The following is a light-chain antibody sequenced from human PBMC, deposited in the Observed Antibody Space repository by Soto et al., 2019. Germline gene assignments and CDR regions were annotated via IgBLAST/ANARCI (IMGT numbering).Light chain of an antibody. CDR1: QSVSNNY. V-gene: IGKV3-20*01. Sequence: EIVLTQSPGTLSLSPGERATLSCRASQSVSNNYLAWYQQRPGQAPRLLTYGASSRAIGIPDRFSGSGSGTDSTLTINRLEPEDFAVYYCQQYGNSPWTFGQGTKVEIK. CDR3: QQYGNSPWT. J-gene: IGKJ1*01. CDR2: GAS.